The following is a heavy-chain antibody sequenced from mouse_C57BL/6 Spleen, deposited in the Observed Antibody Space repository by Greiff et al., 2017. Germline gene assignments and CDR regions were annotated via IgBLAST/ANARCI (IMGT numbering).Heavy chain of an antibody. CDR2: IDSANGNT. CDR3: ARDTH. Sequence: EVKLQQSVAELVRPGASVKLSCIASGFNIKNTYMHWVKQRPEQGLEWIGRIDSANGNTKYAPKFQGKADITADTSSNTDYLQVSGLTSEDTAIYYCARDTHWGQGTMVTVSA. V-gene: IGHV14-3*01. J-gene: IGHJ3*01. CDR1: GFNIKNTY.